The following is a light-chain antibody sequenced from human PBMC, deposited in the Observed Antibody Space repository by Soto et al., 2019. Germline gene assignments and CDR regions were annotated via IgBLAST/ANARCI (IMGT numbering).Light chain of an antibody. Sequence: DIQMTQSPSSLSASVGDRVTITCQASQDISNYLNWYQQKPGKAPKLLIYDASNLEPGVPSRFSGRGSAKDFTFTPSSRQPEDIATYYCQQYDNLPPIMYTFGQGTKQEIK. CDR3: QQYDNLPPIMYT. CDR2: DAS. CDR1: QDISNY. J-gene: IGKJ2*01. V-gene: IGKV1-33*01.